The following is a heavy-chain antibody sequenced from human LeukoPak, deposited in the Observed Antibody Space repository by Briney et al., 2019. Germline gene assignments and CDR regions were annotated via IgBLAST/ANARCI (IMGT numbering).Heavy chain of an antibody. J-gene: IGHJ4*02. V-gene: IGHV4-59*01. Sequence: SETLSLTCTVSGGSIRSYYWSWIRQPPGKGLEGIGNIYYNGNTNYNPSLRRRVTISVDTSKNQFSLKVTSVPAADTAVYYCAREPDTAMVKRSGGFDYWGQGTLVTVSS. CDR1: GGSIRSYY. D-gene: IGHD5-18*01. CDR2: IYYNGNT. CDR3: AREPDTAMVKRSGGFDY.